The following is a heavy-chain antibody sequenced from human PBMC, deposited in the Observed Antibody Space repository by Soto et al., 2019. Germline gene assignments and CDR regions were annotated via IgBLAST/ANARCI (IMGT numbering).Heavy chain of an antibody. Sequence: QVQLVQSGAEVKKPGSSVRVSCKASGDTFTFYSINWVRQAPGLGLEWMGRINPILSMSNYAQRFQVRVTMAADKCTSTAYMEVSSLRSEDTAMYYCASSYGSGYRAFDYWGQGALVTVSS. V-gene: IGHV1-69*02. J-gene: IGHJ4*02. CDR1: GDTFTFYS. D-gene: IGHD3-10*01. CDR3: ASSYGSGYRAFDY. CDR2: INPILSMS.